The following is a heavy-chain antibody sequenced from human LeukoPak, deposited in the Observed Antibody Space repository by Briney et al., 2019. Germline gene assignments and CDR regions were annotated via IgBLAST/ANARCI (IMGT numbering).Heavy chain of an antibody. J-gene: IGHJ5*02. CDR2: IIPIFGTA. CDR3: ARGGGITIFGVVINNWFDP. CDR1: GGTFSSYA. D-gene: IGHD3-3*01. V-gene: IGHV1-69*05. Sequence: SVKVSCKASGGTFSSYAISWVRQAPGQGPEWMGGIIPIFGTANYAQKFQGRVTITTDESTSTAYMELSSLRSEDTAVYYCARGGGITIFGVVINNWFDPWGQGTLVTVSS.